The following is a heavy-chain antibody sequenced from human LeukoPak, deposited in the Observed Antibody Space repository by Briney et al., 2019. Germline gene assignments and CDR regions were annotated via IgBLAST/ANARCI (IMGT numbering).Heavy chain of an antibody. CDR2: INSDGSST. Sequence: PGGSLRLSCAASGFTFSSYWMHWVRQASGKGLVWVSRINSDGSSTSYADSVKGRFTISRDNAENTLYLQMNSLRAEDTAVYYCARDYGDFAAFDIWGQGTMVTVPS. CDR1: GFTFSSYW. D-gene: IGHD4-17*01. CDR3: ARDYGDFAAFDI. J-gene: IGHJ3*02. V-gene: IGHV3-74*01.